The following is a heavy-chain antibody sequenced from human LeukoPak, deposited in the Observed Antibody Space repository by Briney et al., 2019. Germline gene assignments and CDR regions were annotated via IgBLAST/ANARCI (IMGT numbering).Heavy chain of an antibody. CDR2: ISESGGTT. Sequence: GGSLRLSCAASGFTFSTYAMSWVRQAPGKGLEWVSGISESGGTTYYADSVKGRFTISRDNSKNKLYLQMNSLRAEDTAVYYCANRVYVGGGYNFDYWGQGTLVTVSS. V-gene: IGHV3-23*01. D-gene: IGHD5-24*01. J-gene: IGHJ4*02. CDR3: ANRVYVGGGYNFDY. CDR1: GFTFSTYA.